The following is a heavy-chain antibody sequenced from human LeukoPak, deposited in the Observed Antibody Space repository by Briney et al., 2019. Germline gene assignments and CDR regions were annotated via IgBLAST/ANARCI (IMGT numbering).Heavy chain of an antibody. CDR2: IRQDGGAK. CDR1: GFIFNDFW. V-gene: IGHV3-7*01. D-gene: IGHD1-26*01. CDR3: ARLAGAGSSGFDY. Sequence: GGSLRLSCTASGFIFNDFWKSWVRQAPGEGLEWVANIRQDGGAKNYVDSVKGRFTISRDNAKKSLYLQMNSLRAEDTAVYYCARLAGAGSSGFDYWGQGTLVTVSS. J-gene: IGHJ4*02.